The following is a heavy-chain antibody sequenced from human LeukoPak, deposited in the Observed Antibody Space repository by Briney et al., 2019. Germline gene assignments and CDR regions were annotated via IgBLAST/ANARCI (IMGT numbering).Heavy chain of an antibody. CDR2: IYHSGST. Sequence: SETLSLTCAVSGGSISSSNWWSWVRQPPGKGLEWIGEIYHSGSTNYNPSLKSRVTISVDKSKNQFSLKLSSVTAADTAVYYCAGAPYGDYVRGWFDPWGQGTLVTVSS. D-gene: IGHD4-17*01. CDR1: GGSISSSNW. CDR3: AGAPYGDYVRGWFDP. V-gene: IGHV4-4*02. J-gene: IGHJ5*02.